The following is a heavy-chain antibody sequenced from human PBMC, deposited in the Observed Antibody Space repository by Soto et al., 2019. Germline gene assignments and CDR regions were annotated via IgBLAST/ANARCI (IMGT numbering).Heavy chain of an antibody. CDR3: ARGRGYCRSTPCYAFDH. CDR1: GYSFSNYW. Sequence: PGQSLKISCKGSGYSFSNYWIAWVRQMPGKGLEWMGCIYPGDSNIKYSPSFQGQVTISADKSISTAYLQWSSLKASDTAMYFCARGRGYCRSTPCYAFDHWGQGSRVPVSX. V-gene: IGHV5-51*01. CDR2: IYPGDSNI. D-gene: IGHD2-2*01. J-gene: IGHJ4*02.